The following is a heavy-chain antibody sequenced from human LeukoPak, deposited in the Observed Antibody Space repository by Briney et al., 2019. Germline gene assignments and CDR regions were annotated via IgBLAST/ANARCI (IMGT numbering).Heavy chain of an antibody. CDR3: AREEDSSSYFDY. CDR2: ISSSSSYI. J-gene: IGHJ4*02. CDR1: GFTFSDYY. V-gene: IGHV3-11*06. D-gene: IGHD6-6*01. Sequence: GGSLRLSCAASGFTFSDYYMSWIRQAPGKGLEWVSSISSSSSYIYYADSVKGRFTISRDNAKNSLYLQMNSLRAEDTAVYYCAREEDSSSYFDYWGQGTLVTVSS.